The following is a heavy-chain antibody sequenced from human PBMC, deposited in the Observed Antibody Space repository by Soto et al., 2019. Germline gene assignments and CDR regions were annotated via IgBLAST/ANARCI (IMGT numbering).Heavy chain of an antibody. Sequence: EVQLVESGGGLVKPGGSLRLSCAASGFAFSSAWMSWVRQAPGKGLEWVGRLKSEAAGGTTDYAAPVKGKFTISRNDSKTPLYLKRNGRKTEDPPKFYCPYGSSRGDSWGLEPLVPVSS. J-gene: IGHJ4*02. D-gene: IGHD6-19*01. V-gene: IGHV3-15*01. CDR2: LKSEAAGGTT. CDR3: PYGSSRGDS. CDR1: GFAFSSAW.